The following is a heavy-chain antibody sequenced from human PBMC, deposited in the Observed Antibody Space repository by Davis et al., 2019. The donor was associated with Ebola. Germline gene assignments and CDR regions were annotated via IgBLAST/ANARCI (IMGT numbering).Heavy chain of an antibody. J-gene: IGHJ5*02. D-gene: IGHD2/OR15-2a*01. CDR1: GSTFNDAS. CDR3: VKDSSNIWFDP. V-gene: IGHV3-23*01. CDR2: FGTGGDT. Sequence: GESLKISCAASGSTFNDASMSWLRQAPRKGLEWVSTFGTGGDTYYADSVKGRFAISRDNSRGTLYLQMNSLRVEDSAIYYCVKDSSNIWFDPWGKGTLVTVSS.